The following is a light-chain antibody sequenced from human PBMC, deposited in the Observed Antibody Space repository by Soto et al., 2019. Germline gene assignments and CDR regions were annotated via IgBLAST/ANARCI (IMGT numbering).Light chain of an antibody. CDR1: TSDIGTYNY. Sequence: QSALTQPAAVSGSPGESITISCTGTTSDIGTYNYVSWFQQYSGKAPQLLIYEVNNRPSGVSNRFSGSKSGNSASLTISGLQAEDEADDYCNSMTISSTSRYVFGTGTKLTVL. CDR2: EVN. V-gene: IGLV2-14*01. CDR3: NSMTISSTSRYV. J-gene: IGLJ1*01.